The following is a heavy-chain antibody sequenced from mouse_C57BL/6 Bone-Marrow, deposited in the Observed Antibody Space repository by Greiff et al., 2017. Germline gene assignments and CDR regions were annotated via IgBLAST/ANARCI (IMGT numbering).Heavy chain of an antibody. Sequence: VQLQQSGPELVKPGASVKISCKASGYSFTDYNLNWVKQSNGKSLEWIGVFNPNYGTTSYNQQFKGKATLTVDQSSSTAYMQLNSLTSEDSAVYYCARWYYGSSLYYAMDYWGQGTSVTVSS. D-gene: IGHD1-1*01. V-gene: IGHV1-39*01. CDR3: ARWYYGSSLYYAMDY. CDR1: GYSFTDYN. CDR2: FNPNYGTT. J-gene: IGHJ4*01.